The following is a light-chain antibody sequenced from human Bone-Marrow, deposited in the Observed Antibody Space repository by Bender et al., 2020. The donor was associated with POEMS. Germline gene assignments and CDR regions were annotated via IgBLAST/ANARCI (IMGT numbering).Light chain of an antibody. CDR3: ASYTRGSTLVV. Sequence: QSALTQPASVSGSPGQSITISCTGTSSDIAIYDFVSWYQQHPGKAPKLIIFAVTDRPSGVSDRFSGSKSGNTASLTISGLQAEDEANYYCASYTRGSTLVVFGGGTELTVL. CDR1: SSDIAIYDF. V-gene: IGLV2-14*03. CDR2: AVT. J-gene: IGLJ2*01.